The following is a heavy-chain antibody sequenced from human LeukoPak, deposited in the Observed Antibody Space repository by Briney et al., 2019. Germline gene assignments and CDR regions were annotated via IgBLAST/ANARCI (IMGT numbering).Heavy chain of an antibody. V-gene: IGHV3-7*01. CDR1: GFTFSSYW. CDR3: AGEADIVLMVYDY. CDR2: IKQDGSEK. D-gene: IGHD2-8*01. Sequence: PGGSLRLSCAASGFTFSSYWMSWVRQAPGKGLEWVANIKQDGSEKYYVDSVKGRFTISRDNAKNSLYLQMNSLRAEDTAVYYCAGEADIVLMVYDYWGQGTLVTVSS. J-gene: IGHJ4*02.